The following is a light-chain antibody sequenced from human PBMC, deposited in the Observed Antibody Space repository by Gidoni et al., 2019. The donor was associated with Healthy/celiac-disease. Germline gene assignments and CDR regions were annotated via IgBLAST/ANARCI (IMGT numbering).Light chain of an antibody. CDR3: SSYTSSSTLV. Sequence: QSALTQPASVSGSPGQPITISCTGTSSDVGGYNYVSWYQQHPGKVPKLMIFEVTNRPSGVSNRFSASKSGNTASLTISGLQAEDEADYYCSSYTSSSTLVFGGGTKLTVL. CDR1: SSDVGGYNY. V-gene: IGLV2-14*01. J-gene: IGLJ3*02. CDR2: EVT.